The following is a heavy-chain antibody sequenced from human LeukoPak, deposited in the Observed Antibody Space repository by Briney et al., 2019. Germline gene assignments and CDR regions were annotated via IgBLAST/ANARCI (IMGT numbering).Heavy chain of an antibody. CDR3: ARLVGLAYCGGDCSPRFDY. CDR1: RFTFSSYW. V-gene: IGHV3-7*01. D-gene: IGHD2-21*02. CDR2: IKQDGSEK. J-gene: IGHJ4*02. Sequence: GSLRLSCVASRFTFSSYWMSWVRQAPGKGLEWVANIKQDGSEKYYVDSVKGRFTISRDNAKNSLYLQMNSLRAEDTAVYYCARLVGLAYCGGDCSPRFDYWGQGTLVTVSS.